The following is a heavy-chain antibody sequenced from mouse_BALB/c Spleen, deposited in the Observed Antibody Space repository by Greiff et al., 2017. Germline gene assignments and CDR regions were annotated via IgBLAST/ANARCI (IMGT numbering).Heavy chain of an antibody. CDR1: GFTFSDYG. Sequence: EVMLVESGGGLVQPGGSRKLSCAASGFTFSDYGMAWVRQAPGKGPEWVAFISNLAYSIYYADTVTGRFTISRENAKNTLYLEMSSLRSEDTAMYYCARDRDYDYFDYWGQGTTLTVSS. CDR2: ISNLAYSI. D-gene: IGHD2-4*01. J-gene: IGHJ2*01. V-gene: IGHV5-15*02. CDR3: ARDRDYDYFDY.